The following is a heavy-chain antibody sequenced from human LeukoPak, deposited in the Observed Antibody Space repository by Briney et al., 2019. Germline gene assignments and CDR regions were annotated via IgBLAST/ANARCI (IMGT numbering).Heavy chain of an antibody. Sequence: ASVKVSCKASGYTFISYDINWVRQATGQGLEWMGWMNPNSGNTGYAQKFQGRVTMTRNTSISTAYMELSSLRSEDTAVYYCASVGAPHDAFDIWGQGTMVTVSS. CDR3: ASVGAPHDAFDI. D-gene: IGHD1-26*01. V-gene: IGHV1-8*01. J-gene: IGHJ3*02. CDR2: MNPNSGNT. CDR1: GYTFISYD.